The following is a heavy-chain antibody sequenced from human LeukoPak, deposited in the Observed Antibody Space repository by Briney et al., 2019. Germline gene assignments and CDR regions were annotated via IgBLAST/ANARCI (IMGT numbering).Heavy chain of an antibody. J-gene: IGHJ4*02. CDR3: ARRDYGDYVLDY. V-gene: IGHV3-30*19. Sequence: GGSLRLSCEASGFTFSSYGMHWVRQAPGKGLEWVALIRNDGSDKYYADSVKGRFTISRDNSQNTVYLQMSSLRAEDTAVYYCARRDYGDYVLDYWGQGTLVTVSS. CDR2: IRNDGSDK. D-gene: IGHD4-17*01. CDR1: GFTFSSYG.